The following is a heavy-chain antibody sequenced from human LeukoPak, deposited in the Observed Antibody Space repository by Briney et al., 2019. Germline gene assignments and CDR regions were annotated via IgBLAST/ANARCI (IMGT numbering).Heavy chain of an antibody. Sequence: GGSLRLSCAASGFTFSNYAMSWVRQAPGKGLEWVSHISGSGDTTHYVDSVRGRFTISRDNSKNTLYLQMNSLRAEDTAIDYCAKDLWFGELSPSDYWGQGTLVTVSS. CDR2: ISGSGDTT. CDR1: GFTFSNYA. V-gene: IGHV3-23*01. D-gene: IGHD3-10*01. J-gene: IGHJ4*02. CDR3: AKDLWFGELSPSDY.